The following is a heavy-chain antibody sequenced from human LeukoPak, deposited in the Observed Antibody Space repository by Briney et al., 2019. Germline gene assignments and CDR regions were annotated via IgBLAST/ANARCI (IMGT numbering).Heavy chain of an antibody. V-gene: IGHV3-7*01. D-gene: IGHD2-2*01. J-gene: IGHJ4*02. CDR1: GFTFSTYW. Sequence: GGSLRLSCAMSGFTFSTYWMSWVRQAPGKGLEWVANIRQDGGAKYYVDSVRGRFTISRDNAKNSLYLQMNSLRAEDTGVCYCATSSDAPANMWGQGTLVTVSS. CDR3: ATSSDAPANM. CDR2: IRQDGGAK.